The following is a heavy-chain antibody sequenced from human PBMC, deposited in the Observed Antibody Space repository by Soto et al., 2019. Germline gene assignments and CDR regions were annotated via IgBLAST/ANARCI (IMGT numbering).Heavy chain of an antibody. J-gene: IGHJ3*02. Sequence: SGPTLVNPTQTLTLTCTFSGLSLSTSGVGVGWMRQPPGKALEWLALIYWNDDKRYSPSLESRLTITKDTSKNQVVLTMINMDPVDTATYYCEHRLGGYCSSNSCQPNEAFDIWGQGTMVVVSS. V-gene: IGHV2-5*01. D-gene: IGHD2-2*01. CDR3: EHRLGGYCSSNSCQPNEAFDI. CDR2: IYWNDDK. CDR1: GLSLSTSGVG.